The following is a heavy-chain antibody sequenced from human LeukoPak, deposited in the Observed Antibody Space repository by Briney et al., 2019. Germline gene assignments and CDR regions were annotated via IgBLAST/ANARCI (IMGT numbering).Heavy chain of an antibody. CDR2: IYTGGNK. CDR1: GFTVSSTY. J-gene: IGHJ4*02. CDR3: ATISDLLFYFDS. V-gene: IGHV3-66*01. Sequence: PGGSMTLSCAASGFTVSSTYMSWVRQAPGKGLEWVSLIYTGGNKYYANSVKGRFTLPRDNSKNPVYLQMNSLRVEDTAMYYCATISDLLFYFDSWGQGTLVTVSS.